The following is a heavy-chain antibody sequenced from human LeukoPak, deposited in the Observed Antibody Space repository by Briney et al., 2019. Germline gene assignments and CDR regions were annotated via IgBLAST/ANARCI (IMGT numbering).Heavy chain of an antibody. CDR1: GGSISSYY. CDR2: IYYSGST. CDR3: AGVSGDLRDFPFDY. V-gene: IGHV4-59*01. D-gene: IGHD4-17*01. Sequence: PSETLSLTCTVSGGSISSYYWSWIRQPPGKGLEWIGYIYYSGSTNYNPSLKSRVTISVDTSKNQFSLKLSSVTAADTAVYYCAGVSGDLRDFPFDYWGQGTLVTVSS. J-gene: IGHJ4*02.